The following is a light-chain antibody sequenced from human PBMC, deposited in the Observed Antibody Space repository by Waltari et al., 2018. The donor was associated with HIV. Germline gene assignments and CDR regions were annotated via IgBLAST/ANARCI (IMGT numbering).Light chain of an antibody. CDR2: DVS. V-gene: IGLV2-8*01. CDR3: FSYAGNNFLL. Sequence: QSALTQPPSASGSPGQSVTIPCAGTSSDIGLYNFVSWYQHHPGKAPQLMISDVSRRPSGVPYRSSGSKSGITASLTVSWLQADDEATYSFFSYAGNNFLLFGGGTKLTVL. J-gene: IGLJ2*01. CDR1: SSDIGLYNF.